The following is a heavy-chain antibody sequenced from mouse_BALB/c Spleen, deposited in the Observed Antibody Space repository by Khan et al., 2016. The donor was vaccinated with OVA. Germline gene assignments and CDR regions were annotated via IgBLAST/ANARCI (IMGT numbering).Heavy chain of an antibody. Sequence: QIQLVQSGPELKKPGETVKISCKASGYTFTNNGMNWVKQAPGKGLKWMGWINTYTGKPTYADDFKGRFAFSLETSASTAYLQINNLKNEDTGTYFCARVGYNGTMDDWAKGTSVTASS. V-gene: IGHV9-3-1*01. CDR1: GYTFTNNG. CDR3: ARVGYNGTMDD. D-gene: IGHD2-14*01. J-gene: IGHJ4*01. CDR2: INTYTGKP.